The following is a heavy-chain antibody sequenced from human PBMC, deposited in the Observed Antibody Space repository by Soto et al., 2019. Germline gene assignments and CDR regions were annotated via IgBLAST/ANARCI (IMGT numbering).Heavy chain of an antibody. CDR1: GYTFTGYY. CDR2: INPNSGGT. V-gene: IGHV1-2*04. J-gene: IGHJ6*02. CDR3: ARDRGRDQYYGSGSYPDYYYYYGMDV. Sequence: ASVKVSCKASGYTFTGYYMHWVRQAPGQGLEWMGWINPNSGGTNYAQKFQGWVTMTRDTSISTAYMELSRLRSDDTAVYYCARDRGRDQYYGSGSYPDYYYYYGMDVWGQGTTVTVSS. D-gene: IGHD3-10*01.